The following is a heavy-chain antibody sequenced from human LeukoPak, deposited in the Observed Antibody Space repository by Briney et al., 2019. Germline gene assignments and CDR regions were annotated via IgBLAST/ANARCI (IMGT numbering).Heavy chain of an antibody. J-gene: IGHJ4*02. CDR1: GFTFSSYS. Sequence: GGSLRLSCAASGFTFSSYSMNWVRQAPGNGLEWVSSISSSSSYIYYADSVKGRFTISRDNAKNSLYLQMHSLRAEDTAVYYCAREGLAVAFDYWGQGAVVTVSS. CDR2: ISSSSSYI. D-gene: IGHD6-19*01. V-gene: IGHV3-21*01. CDR3: AREGLAVAFDY.